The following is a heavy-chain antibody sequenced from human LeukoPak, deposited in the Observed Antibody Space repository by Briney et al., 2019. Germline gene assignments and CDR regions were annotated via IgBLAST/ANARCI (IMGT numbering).Heavy chain of an antibody. CDR3: AKGLAYTGYDYWFDA. CDR2: ISDSGAYS. V-gene: IGHV3-23*01. Sequence: GGSLRLSCAVSGFTFSDYAMSWVRQAPGKGLEWVSGISDSGAYSYYADSVKGRFTISRDNSKNTLYMQMNSLRAADTAVYYCAKGLAYTGYDYWFDAWGQGTLVTVSS. CDR1: GFTFSDYA. D-gene: IGHD5-12*01. J-gene: IGHJ5*02.